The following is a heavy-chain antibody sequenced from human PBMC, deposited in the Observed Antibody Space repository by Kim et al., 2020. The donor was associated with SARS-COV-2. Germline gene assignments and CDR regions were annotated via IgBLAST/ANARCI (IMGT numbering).Heavy chain of an antibody. CDR1: GYTFTGYY. D-gene: IGHD6-6*01. V-gene: IGHV1-2*02. J-gene: IGHJ4*02. CDR3: ASHSIYSSPSPFDY. Sequence: ASVKVSCKASGYTFTGYYMHWVRQAPGQGLEWMGWINPNSGGTNYAQKFQGRVTMTRDTSISTAYMELSRLRSDDTAVYYCASHSIYSSPSPFDYWGQGTLVTVSS. CDR2: INPNSGGT.